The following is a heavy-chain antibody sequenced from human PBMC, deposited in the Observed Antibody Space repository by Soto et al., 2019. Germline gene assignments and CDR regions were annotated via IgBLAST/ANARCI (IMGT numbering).Heavy chain of an antibody. CDR3: VKNSGWFNT. CDR1: GFTFGTTD. J-gene: IGHJ5*02. Sequence: QLLQSGGGWVQPGGSLTLSCAASGFTFGTTDMSWVRQAPGEGLEWVSTIDGSGGITYYADSAKGRFTISRDNSRNTVYLQMNSLRGDVTALYYCVKNSGWFNTWGQGALVTVSS. D-gene: IGHD3-10*01. V-gene: IGHV3-23*01. CDR2: IDGSGGIT.